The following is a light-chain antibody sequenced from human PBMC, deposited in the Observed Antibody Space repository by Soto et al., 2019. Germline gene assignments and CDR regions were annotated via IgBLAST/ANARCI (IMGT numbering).Light chain of an antibody. Sequence: DIQMTQSPSTLSLSVGDRVTITCRASQSISNWLAWYQQKPGKAPKLLIYKASNLESGVPSRFSGSGSGTEFTLTISSLQPDDCATYYCQQYNKYFTFGGGTKVEIK. J-gene: IGKJ4*02. V-gene: IGKV1-5*03. CDR3: QQYNKYFT. CDR2: KAS. CDR1: QSISNW.